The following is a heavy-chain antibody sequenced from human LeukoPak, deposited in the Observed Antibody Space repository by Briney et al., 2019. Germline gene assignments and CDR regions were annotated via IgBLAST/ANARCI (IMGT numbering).Heavy chain of an antibody. Sequence: SETLSLTCTVSGGSISSSSYYWGWIRQPPGKGLEWIGSIYYSGSTYYNPSLKSRVTISVDKSKNQFSLKLSSVTAADTAVYYCAREPRYSSSWYPPNWGQGTLVTVSS. CDR3: AREPRYSSSWYPPN. J-gene: IGHJ4*02. CDR1: GGSISSSSYY. V-gene: IGHV4-39*07. D-gene: IGHD6-13*01. CDR2: IYYSGST.